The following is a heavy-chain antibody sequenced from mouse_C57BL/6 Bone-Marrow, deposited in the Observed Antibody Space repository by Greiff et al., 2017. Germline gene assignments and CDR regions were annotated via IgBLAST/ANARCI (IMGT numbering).Heavy chain of an antibody. CDR1: GYTFTDYY. J-gene: IGHJ4*01. CDR2: IYPGSGNT. Sequence: QVQLKQSGAELVRPGASVKLSCKASGYTFTDYYINWVKQRPGQGLEWIARIYPGSGNTYYNEKFKGKATLTAEKSSSTAYMQLSSLTSEDSAVYFCARWGPPYYYAMDYWGQGTSVTVSS. V-gene: IGHV1-76*01. CDR3: ARWGPPYYYAMDY.